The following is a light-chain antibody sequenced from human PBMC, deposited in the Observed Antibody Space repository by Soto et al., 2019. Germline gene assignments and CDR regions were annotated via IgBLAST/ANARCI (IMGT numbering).Light chain of an antibody. CDR2: GAS. CDR1: QSVSSN. Sequence: EIVMTQSPATLSVSPGERATLSCRASQSVSSNLAWYQQKPGQAPRLLIYGASTRATGIPDRFSGSGSGTEFTLTNSSLQSEDFAVYYCQQYNNWPPAITFGQGTRLEIK. J-gene: IGKJ5*01. CDR3: QQYNNWPPAIT. V-gene: IGKV3-15*01.